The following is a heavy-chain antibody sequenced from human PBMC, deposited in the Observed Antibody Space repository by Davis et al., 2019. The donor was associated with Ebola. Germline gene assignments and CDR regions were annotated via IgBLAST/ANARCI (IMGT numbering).Heavy chain of an antibody. Sequence: ASVKVSCKVSGYTLTELSMHWVRQAPGKGLEWMGGFDPEDGETIYAQKFQGRVTMTEDTSTDTAYMELSSLRSEDTAVYYCAAVSPGSGSYYNDDYWGQGTLVTVSS. D-gene: IGHD3-10*01. J-gene: IGHJ4*02. CDR1: GYTLTELS. V-gene: IGHV1-24*01. CDR3: AAVSPGSGSYYNDDY. CDR2: FDPEDGET.